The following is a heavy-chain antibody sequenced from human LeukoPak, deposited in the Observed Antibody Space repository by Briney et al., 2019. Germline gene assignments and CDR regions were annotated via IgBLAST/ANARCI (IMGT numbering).Heavy chain of an antibody. CDR3: AELGITMIGGV. D-gene: IGHD3-10*02. CDR2: ISSSGSTI. J-gene: IGHJ6*04. Sequence: GGSLRLSCAASGFTFSSYEMNWVRQAPGKGLEWVSYISSSGSTIYYADSVKGRFIISRDNAKNSLYLQMNSLRAEDTAVYYCAELGITMIGGVWGKGTTVTVSS. V-gene: IGHV3-48*03. CDR1: GFTFSSYE.